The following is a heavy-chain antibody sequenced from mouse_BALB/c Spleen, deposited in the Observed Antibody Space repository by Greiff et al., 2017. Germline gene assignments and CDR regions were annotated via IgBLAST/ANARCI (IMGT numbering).Heavy chain of an antibody. D-gene: IGHD1-1*01. CDR3: AREGYYYGSIYYAMDY. CDR2: ISYDGSN. V-gene: IGHV3-6*02. CDR1: GYSITSGYY. J-gene: IGHJ4*01. Sequence: DVQLQESGPGLVKPSQSLSLTCSVTGYSITSGYYWNWLRQFPGNKLEWMGYISYDGSNNYNPSLKNRISITRDTSKNQFFLKLNSVTTEDTATYYCAREGYYYGSIYYAMDYWGQGTSVTVSS.